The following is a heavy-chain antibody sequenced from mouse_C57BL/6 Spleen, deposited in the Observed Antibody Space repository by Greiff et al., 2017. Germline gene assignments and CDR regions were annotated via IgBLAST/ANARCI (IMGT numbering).Heavy chain of an antibody. CDR1: GFTFSSYT. CDR3: ARNGELGQSYFDY. CDR2: ISGGGGNT. V-gene: IGHV5-9*01. J-gene: IGHJ2*01. Sequence: EVMLVESGGGLVKPGGSLKLSCAASGFTFSSYTMSWVRQTPEQRLEWVATISGGGGNTYYPDSVKGRFTISRDNAKNTLYLQMSSLRSEDTALYYCARNGELGQSYFDYWGQGTTLTVSA. D-gene: IGHD4-1*01.